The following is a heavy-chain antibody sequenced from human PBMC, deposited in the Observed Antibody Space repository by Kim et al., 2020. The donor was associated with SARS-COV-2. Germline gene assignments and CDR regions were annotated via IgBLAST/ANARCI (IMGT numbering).Heavy chain of an antibody. CDR1: GGSFSGYY. Sequence: SETLSLTCAVYGGSFSGYYWSWIRQPPGKGLEWIGEINHSGSTNYNPSLKSRVTISVDTSKNQFSLKLSSVTAADTAVYYCARGHSKGPRQTFRGVIRRGWFDPWGQGTLVTVSS. J-gene: IGHJ5*02. D-gene: IGHD3-10*01. CDR3: ARGHSKGPRQTFRGVIRRGWFDP. CDR2: INHSGST. V-gene: IGHV4-34*01.